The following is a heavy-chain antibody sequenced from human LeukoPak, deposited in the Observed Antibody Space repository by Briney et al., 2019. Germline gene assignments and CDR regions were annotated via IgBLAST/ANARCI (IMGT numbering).Heavy chain of an antibody. CDR1: GYSFTSYW. D-gene: IGHD4-23*01. V-gene: IGHV5-51*01. J-gene: IGHJ4*02. Sequence: GESLKISCKGSGYSFTSYWIGWVRQMPGKGLGWMGIIYPGDSDTRYSPSFQGQVTISADKSISTAYLQWSSLKASDTAMYYCARLCHYGGNFRGQFDYWGQGTLVTVSS. CDR2: IYPGDSDT. CDR3: ARLCHYGGNFRGQFDY.